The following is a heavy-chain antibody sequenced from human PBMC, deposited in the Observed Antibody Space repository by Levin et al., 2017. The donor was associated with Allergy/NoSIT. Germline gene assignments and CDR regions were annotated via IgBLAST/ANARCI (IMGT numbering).Heavy chain of an antibody. V-gene: IGHV4-31*03. J-gene: IGHJ3*02. CDR3: ARGGGVAFDI. D-gene: IGHD1-26*01. Sequence: TSETLSLTCTVSGGSISSGGYYWSWIRQHPGKGLEWIGYIYYSGSTYYNPSLKSRVTISVDTSKNQFSLKLSSVTAADTAVYYCARGGGVAFDIWGQGTMVTVSS. CDR1: GGSISSGGYY. CDR2: IYYSGST.